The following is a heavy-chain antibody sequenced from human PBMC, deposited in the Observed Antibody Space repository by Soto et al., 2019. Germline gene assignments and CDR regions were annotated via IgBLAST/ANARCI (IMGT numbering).Heavy chain of an antibody. CDR1: GFTFRGYG. Sequence: GGSLRLSCAASGFTFRGYGMRWVRQAPGKGLEWVSAISDTGTSAIYGGCVKGRFTISRDNSKNTLYLQMDSLRAEDTAVYYCAKGFGSRSRYMDAWGKGTTVTVSS. CDR3: AKGFGSRSRYMDA. CDR2: ISDTGTSA. D-gene: IGHD6-13*01. V-gene: IGHV3-23*01. J-gene: IGHJ6*03.